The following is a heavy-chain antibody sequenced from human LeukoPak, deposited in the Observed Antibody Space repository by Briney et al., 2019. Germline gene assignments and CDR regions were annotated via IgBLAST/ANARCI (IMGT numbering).Heavy chain of an antibody. D-gene: IGHD6-6*01. CDR1: GGELSSSR. CDR2: IGSSTKSI. CDR3: AREASEAFDI. Sequence: KLSCKPPGGELSSSRMTRDRQDKGRGLEWVSSIGSSTKSIYYADSVKGRFIISRDNAKNSLYLQMNSLRAEDTAVYYCAREASEAFDIWGQGTTVTVSS. J-gene: IGHJ3*02. V-gene: IGHV3-21*01.